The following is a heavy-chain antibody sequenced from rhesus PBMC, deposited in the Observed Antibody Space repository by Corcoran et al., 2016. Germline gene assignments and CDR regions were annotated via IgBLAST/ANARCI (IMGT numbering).Heavy chain of an antibody. CDR3: ARGGGIAAATYDY. Sequence: QLQLQESGPGLVKPSETLSVTCAVSGGSISSSYWSWIRQAPGKGREWIGYLYGSGSTTNYNPSLKSRVTLSVDTSKNQLSLRLSSVTAADPAVYYCARGGGIAAATYDYWGQGVLVTVSS. CDR1: GGSISSSY. D-gene: IGHD6-43*01. CDR2: LYGSGSTT. V-gene: IGHV4-169*01. J-gene: IGHJ4*01.